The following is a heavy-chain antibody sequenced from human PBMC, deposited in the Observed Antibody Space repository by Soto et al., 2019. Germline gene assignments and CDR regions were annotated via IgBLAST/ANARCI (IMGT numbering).Heavy chain of an antibody. D-gene: IGHD3-22*01. CDR3: ARDLDSYDSSGYFDS. Sequence: GGSLRLSCAASGFIFSNYAMHWVRQAPGKGLEWVAIISYDGRSQYYEDSVKGRFTISRDNSKNKVYLQMNGLGTEDTSVYYCARDLDSYDSSGYFDSWGQGTLVTVSS. CDR2: ISYDGRSQ. J-gene: IGHJ4*02. CDR1: GFIFSNYA. V-gene: IGHV3-30*04.